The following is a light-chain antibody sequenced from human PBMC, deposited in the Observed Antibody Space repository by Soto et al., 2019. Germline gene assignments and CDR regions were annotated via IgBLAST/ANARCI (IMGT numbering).Light chain of an antibody. Sequence: QSVLTQPASVSGSPGQSITISCTGTSSDVGGYNYVSWYQQHPGKAPHLVIYDVTNRPSGVSNRFAGSKSGTTASLTISGLQAEDEADYYCSSYTSTTLGFVFGTGTKLTVL. CDR1: SSDVGGYNY. CDR2: DVT. CDR3: SSYTSTTLGFV. V-gene: IGLV2-14*03. J-gene: IGLJ1*01.